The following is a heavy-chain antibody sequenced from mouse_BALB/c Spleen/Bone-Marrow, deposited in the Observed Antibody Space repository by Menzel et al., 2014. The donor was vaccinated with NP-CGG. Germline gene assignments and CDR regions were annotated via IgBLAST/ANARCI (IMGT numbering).Heavy chain of an antibody. J-gene: IGHJ3*01. CDR1: GYTFTDYA. V-gene: IGHV1-67*01. CDR2: ISTYSGNT. D-gene: IGHD2-2*01. CDR3: ARSGYGYDWFAY. Sequence: VMLVESGPELVRPGVSVKISCKGSGYTFTDYATHWVKQSHAKSLEWIGVISTYSGNTNYNQKFKGKATMTVDKSSSTAYMELARLTSEDSAIYYCARSGYGYDWFAYWGQGTLVTVSA.